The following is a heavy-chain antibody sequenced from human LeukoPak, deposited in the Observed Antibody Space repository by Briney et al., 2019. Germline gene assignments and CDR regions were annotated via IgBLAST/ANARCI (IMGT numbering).Heavy chain of an antibody. CDR2: IYYTGNS. Sequence: PSETLSLTCAVSGYSISSTNWWGWIRQPPGKGLEWIGYIYYTGNSNSNPSLKSRVTMSVDTSKNQFSLNLSSVTALDTAVYYCARIFLGYSSGWYFDYWGQGTLVTVSS. CDR1: GYSISSTNW. CDR3: ARIFLGYSSGWYFDY. J-gene: IGHJ4*02. D-gene: IGHD6-19*01. V-gene: IGHV4-28*06.